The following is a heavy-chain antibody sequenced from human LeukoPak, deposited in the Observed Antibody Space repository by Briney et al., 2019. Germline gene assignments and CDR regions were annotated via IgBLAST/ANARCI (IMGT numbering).Heavy chain of an antibody. J-gene: IGHJ4*02. V-gene: IGHV3-23*01. D-gene: IGHD1-26*01. CDR1: GFTFTSYA. CDR3: AKDGPLVGPYYFDY. Sequence: GGSLRLSWAASGFTFTSYAMNWVRQAPGKGLGWVSAISGSGVSTFYADSVKGRFTISRDNSKNTLYLQMNSLRAEDTAVYYCAKDGPLVGPYYFDYWGQGTLVTVSS. CDR2: ISGSGVST.